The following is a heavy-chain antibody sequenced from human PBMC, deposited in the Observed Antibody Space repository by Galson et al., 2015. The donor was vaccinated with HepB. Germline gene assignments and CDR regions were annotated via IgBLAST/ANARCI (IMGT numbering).Heavy chain of an antibody. CDR2: TSSSSSYT. CDR1: SISSADNY. CDR3: ARDSVGYIGNDSSVA. J-gene: IGHJ5*02. Sequence: SARPSWAGSSISSADNYMRRFPPGPGKGLEWVSYTSSSSSYTNYAVSMKGRFTIYRDNAKCSLYLQMNSLRAEDTAVYYCARDSVGYIGNDSSVAWGQGTLVTVSS. V-gene: IGHV3-11*06. D-gene: IGHD5-12*01.